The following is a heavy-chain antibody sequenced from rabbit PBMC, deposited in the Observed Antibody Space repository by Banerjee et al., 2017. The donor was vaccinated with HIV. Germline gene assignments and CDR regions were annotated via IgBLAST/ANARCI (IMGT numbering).Heavy chain of an antibody. CDR1: GFSFSSGYD. CDR3: ARERDFGTGSTWDL. D-gene: IGHD4-2*01. Sequence: QSLVESGGGLVKPGASLTLTCTASGFSFSSGYDMCWVRQAPGKGLEWIACIYTGSSGITWYASWAKGRFTISKTSSTTVTLQMTSLTAADTATYFCARERDFGTGSTWDLWGQGTLVTVS. V-gene: IGHV1S40*01. CDR2: IYTGSSGIT. J-gene: IGHJ4*01.